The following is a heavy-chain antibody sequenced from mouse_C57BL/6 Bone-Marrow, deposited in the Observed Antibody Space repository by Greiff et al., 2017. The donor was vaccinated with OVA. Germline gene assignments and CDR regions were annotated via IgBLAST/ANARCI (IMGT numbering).Heavy chain of an antibody. CDR3: AREGTTVVAPDY. J-gene: IGHJ2*01. CDR1: GYTFTSYW. V-gene: IGHV1-69*01. Sequence: QVQLQQPGAELVMPGASVKLSCKASGYTFTSYWMHWVKQRPGQGLEWIGEIDPSDSYTNYNQKFKGKSTLPVDKSSSTAYMQLSSLTSEDSAVYYCAREGTTVVAPDYWGQGTTLTVSS. CDR2: IDPSDSYT. D-gene: IGHD1-1*01.